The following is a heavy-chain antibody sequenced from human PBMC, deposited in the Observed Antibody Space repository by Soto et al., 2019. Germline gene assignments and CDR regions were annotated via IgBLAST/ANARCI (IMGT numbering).Heavy chain of an antibody. J-gene: IGHJ3*02. CDR1: GFSFTTYV. V-gene: IGHV3-30*18. CDR3: AKGLLAIVGTTLPRDAFNI. D-gene: IGHD1-26*01. CDR2: ISHDGSYK. Sequence: QVQLVESGGGVVQPGRSLRLSCAAPGFSFTTYVMHWVRQAPGKGLEWVAVISHDGSYKYYGDAVKGRFTISRDTSKNAVYLEMNSLRPEDTAVYYCAKGLLAIVGTTLPRDAFNIWGQGTIVTVSS.